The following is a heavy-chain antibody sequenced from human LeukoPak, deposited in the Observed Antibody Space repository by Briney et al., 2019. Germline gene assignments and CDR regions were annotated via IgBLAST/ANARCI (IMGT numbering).Heavy chain of an antibody. Sequence: GTSVKVSCKAAAFTFTSSAMQWVRQARGQRLEWIGWIVVGSGNTNYAQKFQERVTITRDMSTSTAYMELSSLRSEDTAVYYCAAVLGYYDSSGYYPHFDYWGQGTLVTVSS. CDR2: IVVGSGNT. J-gene: IGHJ4*02. CDR1: AFTFTSSA. CDR3: AAVLGYYDSSGYYPHFDY. D-gene: IGHD3-22*01. V-gene: IGHV1-58*02.